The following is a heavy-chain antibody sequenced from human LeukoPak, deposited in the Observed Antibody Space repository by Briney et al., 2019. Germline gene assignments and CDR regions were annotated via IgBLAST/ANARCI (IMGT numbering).Heavy chain of an antibody. J-gene: IGHJ4*02. CDR2: FAPEDGEA. V-gene: IGHV1-24*01. Sequence: GASVKVSRKVFGNTLTELSMHWVRQAPGKGLESMGGFAPEDGEAIYAQQFQGRLTMTEDTSTDTAYMELSSLTSEDTAVYYCTTGRRYQLYDYWGQGTLVTVSS. CDR1: GNTLTELS. D-gene: IGHD1-1*01. CDR3: TTGRRYQLYDY.